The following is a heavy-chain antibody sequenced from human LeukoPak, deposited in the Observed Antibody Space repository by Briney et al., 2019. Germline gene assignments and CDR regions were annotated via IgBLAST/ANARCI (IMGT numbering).Heavy chain of an antibody. CDR1: GFTVSSNY. CDR2: IYSGGST. CDR3: ASVRFPYSSSLFYYYYGMDV. Sequence: PGGSLRLSCAASGFTVSSNYMSWVRQAPGKGLEWVSVIYSGGSTYYADSVKGRFTISRDNSKNTLYLQMNSLRAEDTAVYYCASVRFPYSSSLFYYYYGMDVWGQGTAVTVSS. J-gene: IGHJ6*02. D-gene: IGHD6-13*01. V-gene: IGHV3-66*01.